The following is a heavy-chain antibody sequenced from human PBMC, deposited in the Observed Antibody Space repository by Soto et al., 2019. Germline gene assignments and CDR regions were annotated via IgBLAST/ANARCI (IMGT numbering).Heavy chain of an antibody. CDR1: GYTFTSYA. CDR3: ATALSYYYGSGSYHWFDP. J-gene: IGHJ5*02. D-gene: IGHD3-10*01. V-gene: IGHV7-4-1*01. Sequence: GASVKVSCKASGYTFTSYAMNWVRQAPGQGLEWMGWINTNTGNPTYAQGFTGRFVFSLDTSVSTAYLQICSLKAEDTAVYYCATALSYYYGSGSYHWFDPWRPRTLVTVSS. CDR2: INTNTGNP.